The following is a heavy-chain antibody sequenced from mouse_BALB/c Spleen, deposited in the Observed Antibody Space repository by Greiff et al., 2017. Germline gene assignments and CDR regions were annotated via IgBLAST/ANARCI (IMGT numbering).Heavy chain of an antibody. Sequence: EVMLVESGAGLVQPGASLKLSCAASGFTFSSYTMSWVRQTPEKRLEWIAYICTGGGSTYYTDTVKGRFTISRDNSKNTLYMQMSSLKSEDTAMYYCARQGNYAYDVAMDYWGQGTSVTVSS. CDR3: ARQGNYAYDVAMDY. CDR1: GFTFSSYT. CDR2: ICTGGGST. V-gene: IGHV5-12-2*01. D-gene: IGHD2-2*01. J-gene: IGHJ4*01.